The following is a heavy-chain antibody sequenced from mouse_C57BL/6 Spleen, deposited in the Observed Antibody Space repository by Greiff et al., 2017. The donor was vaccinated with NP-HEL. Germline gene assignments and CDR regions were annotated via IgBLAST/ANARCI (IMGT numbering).Heavy chain of an antibody. Sequence: EVKLVESEGGLVQPGSSMKLSCTASGFTFSDYYMAWVRQVPEKGLEWVANINYDGSSTYYLDSLKSRFIISRDNAKNILYLQMSSLKSEDTATYYCARYSWYFDVWGTGTTVTVSS. D-gene: IGHD2-12*01. V-gene: IGHV5-16*01. CDR2: INYDGSST. J-gene: IGHJ1*03. CDR3: ARYSWYFDV. CDR1: GFTFSDYY.